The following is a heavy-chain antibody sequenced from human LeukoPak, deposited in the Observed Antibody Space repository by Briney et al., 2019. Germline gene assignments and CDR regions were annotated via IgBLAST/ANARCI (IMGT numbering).Heavy chain of an antibody. CDR2: ISSGSTTI. V-gene: IGHV3-48*01. D-gene: IGHD6-19*01. J-gene: IGHJ4*02. CDR3: ARDVEQWLVRVYYFDY. CDR1: GFTLSSYS. Sequence: PGGSLRFPCATSGFTLSSYSMNWVRQAPGKGLEWVSYISSGSTTIYYADSVKGRFTISRDNAKNSLYLQMNSLRAEDTAVYYCARDVEQWLVRVYYFDYWGQGTLVTVSS.